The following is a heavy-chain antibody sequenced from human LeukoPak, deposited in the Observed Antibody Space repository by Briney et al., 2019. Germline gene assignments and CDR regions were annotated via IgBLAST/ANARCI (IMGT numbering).Heavy chain of an antibody. CDR1: GFTFSSYA. J-gene: IGHJ4*02. CDR3: AKELSSASYPYYFDF. Sequence: GGSLRLSCAVSGFTFSSYAMPWVSQARGEGREWVSSTDGRGDTTFYAGSVKGRFTISRDNSKNTLYLQMHSLSGEDTAIYYCAKELSSASYPYYFDFWGQGTLVTVSS. D-gene: IGHD6-19*01. V-gene: IGHV3-23*01. CDR2: TDGRGDTT.